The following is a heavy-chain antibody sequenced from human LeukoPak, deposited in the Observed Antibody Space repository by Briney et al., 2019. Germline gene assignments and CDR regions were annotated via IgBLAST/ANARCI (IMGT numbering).Heavy chain of an antibody. CDR2: MHNGVHT. D-gene: IGHD4/OR15-4a*01. Sequence: PSETLSLTCTVPGDSISSYFWSWIRHPPGKGLEWIGYMHNGVHTNYNPSLKSRVTISGDTSKNQVSLKVTSVTAADTAVYYCAATIKRDYGDTNLDYWRQGTLVSVCS. V-gene: IGHV4-59*01. CDR1: GDSISSYF. CDR3: AATIKRDYGDTNLDY. J-gene: IGHJ4*02.